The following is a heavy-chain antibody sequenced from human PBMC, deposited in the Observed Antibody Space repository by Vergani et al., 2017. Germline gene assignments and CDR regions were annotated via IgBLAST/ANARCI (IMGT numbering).Heavy chain of an antibody. V-gene: IGHV4-39*01. CDR3: ARHKEQLVPGNYYYYYYMDV. CDR1: GASNRSSNYY. D-gene: IGHD6-13*01. CDR2: IYYSGST. Sequence: QLQLQESGPGLVKPSATLSLTCSVSGASNRSSNYYWGWIRQPPGKGLEWIASIYYSGSTYYNPSLKSRVTMSVDTSKNQFSMKLNSVTAADTAVYYCARHKEQLVPGNYYYYYYMDVWGKGTTVTVSS. J-gene: IGHJ6*03.